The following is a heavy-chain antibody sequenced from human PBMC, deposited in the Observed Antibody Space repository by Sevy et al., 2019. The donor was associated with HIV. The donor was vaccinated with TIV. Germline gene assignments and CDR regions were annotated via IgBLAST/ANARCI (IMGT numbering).Heavy chain of an antibody. D-gene: IGHD2-8*01. J-gene: IGHJ2*01. CDR2: IGTAGDT. V-gene: IGHV3-13*01. CDR1: GFSFGDYD. Sequence: GGSLRLSCAASGFSFGDYDMHWVRQLSGKGLEWVSSIGTAGDTYYLGSVEGRFTISSENATNSVYLQMRSLRAGDTATYYCVRGSPSGAEILLGSSNADNRYVDLWVRGTLVTVSS. CDR3: VRGSPSGAEILLGSSNADNRYVDL.